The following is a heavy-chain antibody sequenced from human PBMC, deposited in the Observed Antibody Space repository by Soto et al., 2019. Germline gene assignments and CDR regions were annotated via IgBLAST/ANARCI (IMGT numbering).Heavy chain of an antibody. CDR3: ARRYDSRGYYSNDAFDI. J-gene: IGHJ3*02. Sequence: PGESLKISCKGSGYSFTSYWIGWVRQMPGKGLEWMGIIYPGDSDTRYSPSFQGQVAISADKSISTAYLQWSSLKASDTAMYYCARRYDSRGYYSNDAFDIWGQGTMVTVSS. D-gene: IGHD3-22*01. CDR1: GYSFTSYW. CDR2: IYPGDSDT. V-gene: IGHV5-51*01.